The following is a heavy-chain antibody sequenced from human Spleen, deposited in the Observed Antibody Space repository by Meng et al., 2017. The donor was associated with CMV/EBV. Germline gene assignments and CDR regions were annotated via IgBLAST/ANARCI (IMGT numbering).Heavy chain of an antibody. CDR2: IYHSGST. J-gene: IGHJ4*02. CDR3: AREGGWLQTPYFDY. V-gene: IGHV4-31*03. Sequence: LRLSCIVSGGSVTSSRYWSWIRQPPGKGLEWIGHIYHSGSTYYSPSLKSRVLISMDTSKNQLSLKLTSVTAADTAVYYCAREGGWLQTPYFDYWGRGTLVTVSS. CDR1: GGSVTSSRY. D-gene: IGHD5-24*01.